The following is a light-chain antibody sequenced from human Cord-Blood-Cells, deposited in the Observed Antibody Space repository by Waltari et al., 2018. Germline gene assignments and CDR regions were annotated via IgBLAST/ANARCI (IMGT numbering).Light chain of an antibody. CDR3: QQYNNWPPWT. CDR2: GAP. Sequence: EIVLTQSPATLSVSPGERATLSCRASQSVSSNLAWYQQKPGQAPRLLIYGAPTRATSIPARFSGSGSGTEFTLTISSLQSEEFAVYSCQQYNNWPPWTFGQGTKVDIK. J-gene: IGKJ1*01. CDR1: QSVSSN. V-gene: IGKV3-15*01.